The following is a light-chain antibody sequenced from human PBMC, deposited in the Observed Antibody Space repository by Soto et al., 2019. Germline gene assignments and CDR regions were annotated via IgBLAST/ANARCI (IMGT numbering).Light chain of an antibody. Sequence: QSALTQPRSVSGSPGQSVTISCTGTSSDVGGYNYVSWYQRHPGKAPKLMIYDVSNRPSGVSNRFSGSKSGNTASLTISGLQAEDEADYYCSSYTSSSALFGGGTKVTVL. CDR3: SSYTSSSAL. CDR2: DVS. CDR1: SSDVGGYNY. V-gene: IGLV2-14*01. J-gene: IGLJ2*01.